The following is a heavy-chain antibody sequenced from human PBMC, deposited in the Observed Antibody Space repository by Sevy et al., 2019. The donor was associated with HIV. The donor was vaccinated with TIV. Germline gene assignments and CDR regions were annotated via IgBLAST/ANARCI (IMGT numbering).Heavy chain of an antibody. CDR1: GFTFSSYS. D-gene: IGHD3-16*01. Sequence: GGSLRLSCAASGFTFSSYSMNWVRQAPGMGLEWVSSISISSNHIYDAESMKGRFTVSRDNAKNSLYLQMNSLRAEDTAVYYCARAPEENYDYITGSFDYWGQGTLVTVSS. J-gene: IGHJ4*02. CDR2: ISISSNHI. CDR3: ARAPEENYDYITGSFDY. V-gene: IGHV3-21*01.